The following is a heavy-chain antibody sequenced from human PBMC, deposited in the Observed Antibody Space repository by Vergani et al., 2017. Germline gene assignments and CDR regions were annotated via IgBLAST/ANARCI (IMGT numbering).Heavy chain of an antibody. J-gene: IGHJ4*02. Sequence: QVQLQESGPGLVKPSETLSLTCTVSGGSISSYYWGWIRQPPGKGLEWIGSIYYSGSTYYNPSLKSRVTISVDTSKNQFSLKLSSVTAADTAVYYCARLAGSSWYTPGDYWGQGTLVTVSS. V-gene: IGHV4-39*07. CDR2: IYYSGST. CDR3: ARLAGSSWYTPGDY. CDR1: GGSISSYY. D-gene: IGHD6-13*01.